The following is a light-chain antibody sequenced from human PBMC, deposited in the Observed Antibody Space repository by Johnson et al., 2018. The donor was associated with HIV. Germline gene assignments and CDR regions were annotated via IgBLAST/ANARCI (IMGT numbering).Light chain of an antibody. CDR2: ENN. CDR3: GTWDSSLSAYV. CDR1: SSNIGNNY. Sequence: LTQPPSVSAAPGQRVSISCSGSSSNIGNNYVSWYQQLPGTAPKLLIYENNKRPSGIPDRFSGSKSGTSATLGITGLQTGDEADYYCGTWDSSLSAYVFGTGTKVTVL. J-gene: IGLJ1*01. V-gene: IGLV1-51*02.